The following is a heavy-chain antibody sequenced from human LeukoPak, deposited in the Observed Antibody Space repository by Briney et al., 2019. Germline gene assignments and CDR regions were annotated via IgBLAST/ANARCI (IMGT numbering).Heavy chain of an antibody. CDR2: INPNTGST. J-gene: IGHJ5*02. D-gene: IGHD2-2*01. V-gene: IGHV1-46*01. CDR1: GYTFTTYY. CDR3: ARGYSSTWYNWFDP. Sequence: GASVKVSCKASGYTFTTYYMHWVRQAPGRGLEWMGIINPNTGSTTYAQKFHGRVTMTRDTSTSTVYMDLSSLRSEDTAVYYCARGYSSTWYNWFDPWGQGTLVTVSS.